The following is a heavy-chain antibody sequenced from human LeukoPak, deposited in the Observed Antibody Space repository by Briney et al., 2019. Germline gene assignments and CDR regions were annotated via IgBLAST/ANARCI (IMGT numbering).Heavy chain of an antibody. CDR3: ARSLRMDNWFDP. J-gene: IGHJ5*02. D-gene: IGHD2-2*03. V-gene: IGHV1-46*01. Sequence: GASVKVSCKASGYTFTSYYMHWVRQAPGQGLEWMGIINPSGGSTSYAQKFQCRVTMTRDTSTSTVYMELSSLRSEDTAVYYCARSLRMDNWFDPWGQGTLVTVSS. CDR2: INPSGGST. CDR1: GYTFTSYY.